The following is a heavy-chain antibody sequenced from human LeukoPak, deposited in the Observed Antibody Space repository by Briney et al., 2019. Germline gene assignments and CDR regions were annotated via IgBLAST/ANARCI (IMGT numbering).Heavy chain of an antibody. CDR3: AKVDGYCSSTSCYS. Sequence: PGGSLRLSCAASGFTFSSYAMSWVRQAPGKGLEWVSAISGSGGSTYYADSVKGRFTISRDNSKNPLYLQMNSLRAEDTAVYYCAKVDGYCSSTSCYSWGQGTLVTVSS. CDR2: ISGSGGST. V-gene: IGHV3-23*01. CDR1: GFTFSSYA. J-gene: IGHJ5*02. D-gene: IGHD2-2*01.